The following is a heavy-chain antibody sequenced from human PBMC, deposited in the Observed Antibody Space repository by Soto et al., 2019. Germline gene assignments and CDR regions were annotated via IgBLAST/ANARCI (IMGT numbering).Heavy chain of an antibody. CDR1: GYTFTGYY. CDR2: INPSSGGT. CDR3: ASLTGSDLFRFDI. D-gene: IGHD3-9*01. V-gene: IGHV1-2*02. J-gene: IGHJ3*02. Sequence: ASVKVSCKASGYTFTGYYMHWVRQAPGQGLEWMGWINPSSGGTNYAQKFQGRVTMTRDTSISTAYMELSRLRSDDTAVYYCASLTGSDLFRFDIWGQGTMVTVSS.